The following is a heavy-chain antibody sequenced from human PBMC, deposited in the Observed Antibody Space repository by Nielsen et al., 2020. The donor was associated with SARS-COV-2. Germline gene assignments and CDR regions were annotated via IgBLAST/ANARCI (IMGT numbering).Heavy chain of an antibody. CDR1: GFTFSSYW. D-gene: IGHD5-18*01. CDR2: IKQDGSEK. CDR3: ARVRFLGYSYGQTEWWFDP. V-gene: IGHV3-7*05. Sequence: GESLKISCAASGFTFSSYWMSWVRQAPGKGLEWVANIKQDGSEKYYVDSVKGRFTISRDNAKNSLYLQMNSLRAEDTAVYYCARVRFLGYSYGQTEWWFDPWGQGTLVTVSS. J-gene: IGHJ5*02.